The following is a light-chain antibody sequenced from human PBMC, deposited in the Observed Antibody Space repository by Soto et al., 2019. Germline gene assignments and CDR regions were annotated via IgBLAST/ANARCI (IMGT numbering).Light chain of an antibody. J-gene: IGKJ1*01. CDR1: QSVSSSY. CDR2: GAS. V-gene: IGKV3-20*01. CDR3: QQYGSSPPVWT. Sequence: EIVLTQSPGTLSLSPGDRATLSCRASQSVSSSYLAWYQQKPGQAPRLLIYGASSRATGIPDRFSGSGSGTDFTLTISRLEPEDFAVYYCQQYGSSPPVWTFGQGTKVEIK.